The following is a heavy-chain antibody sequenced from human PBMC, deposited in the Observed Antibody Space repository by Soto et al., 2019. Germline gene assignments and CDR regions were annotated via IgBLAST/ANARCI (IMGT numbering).Heavy chain of an antibody. CDR3: ARAPYYDSSGYYSYYYGMDV. V-gene: IGHV4-34*01. CDR1: GGSFSGYY. J-gene: IGHJ6*02. CDR2: INHSGST. Sequence: PSETLSLTCAVYGGSFSGYYWSWIRQPPGKGLEWIGEINHSGSTNYNPSLKSRVTISVDTSKNQFSLKLSSVTAADTAVYYCARAPYYDSSGYYSYYYGMDVWGQGTTVTVSS. D-gene: IGHD3-22*01.